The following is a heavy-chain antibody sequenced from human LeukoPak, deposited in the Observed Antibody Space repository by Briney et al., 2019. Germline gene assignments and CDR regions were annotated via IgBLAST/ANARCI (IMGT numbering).Heavy chain of an antibody. Sequence: SETLSLTCTVPGGSISSYYWSWIRQPPGKGLEWIGYIYYSGSTNYNPSLKSRVTISVDTSKNQFSLKLSSVTAADTAVYYCARDPGDGAFDIWGQGTMVTVSS. D-gene: IGHD3-16*01. J-gene: IGHJ3*02. CDR3: ARDPGDGAFDI. CDR2: IYYSGST. CDR1: GGSISSYY. V-gene: IGHV4-59*01.